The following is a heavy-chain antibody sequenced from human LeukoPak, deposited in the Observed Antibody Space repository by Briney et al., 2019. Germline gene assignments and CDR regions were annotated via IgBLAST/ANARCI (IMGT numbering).Heavy chain of an antibody. Sequence: SETLSLTCAVYGGSFSGYYWSWIRQPLGKGLEWNGYIYYSGSTYYNPSLKSRVTISVDTSKNQFSLKLSSVTAADTAVYYCQEEGYSSGYYVSLWGQGTLVTVSS. CDR3: QEEGYSSGYYVSL. V-gene: IGHV4-59*06. CDR1: GGSFSGYY. CDR2: IYYSGST. J-gene: IGHJ4*02. D-gene: IGHD3-22*01.